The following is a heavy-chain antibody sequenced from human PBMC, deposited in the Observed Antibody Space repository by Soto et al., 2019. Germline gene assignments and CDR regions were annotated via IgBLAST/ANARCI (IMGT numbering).Heavy chain of an antibody. Sequence: ESGGGLVQPGGSLRLSCTASGFTFSSRAMNWVRQFPGRGLEWVSYISSSSSNIDYADSVKGRFTVSRDNAKNSLYLQMNTLRDVDSAVYYCASDRSLGSNWYYHLESWGQGTLVTVSS. V-gene: IGHV3-48*02. D-gene: IGHD1-20*01. CDR2: ISSSSSNI. CDR1: GFTFSSRA. CDR3: ASDRSLGSNWYYHLES. J-gene: IGHJ4*02.